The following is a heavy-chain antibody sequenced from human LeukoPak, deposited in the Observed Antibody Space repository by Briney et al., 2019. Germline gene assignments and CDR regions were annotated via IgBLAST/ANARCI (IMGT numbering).Heavy chain of an antibody. V-gene: IGHV4-39*01. D-gene: IGHD2-2*01. CDR2: IYYSGST. CDR1: GGSISSSSYS. Sequence: IPSETLSLTCTVSGGSISSSSYSWGWIRQPPGKGLEWIGSIYYSGSTYYNPSLKSRVTISVDTSKNQFSLKLSSVTAADTAVYYCARHVLVVVPAAIYWFDPWGQGTLVTVSS. CDR3: ARHVLVVVPAAIYWFDP. J-gene: IGHJ5*02.